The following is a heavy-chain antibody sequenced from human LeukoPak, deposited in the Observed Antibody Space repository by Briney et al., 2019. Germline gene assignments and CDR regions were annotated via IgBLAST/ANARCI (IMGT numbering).Heavy chain of an antibody. CDR2: IYYSGST. CDR1: GGSISRYY. CDR3: ARGEQQLVPLGMDV. V-gene: IGHV4-59*01. Sequence: KPSETLSLTCTVSGGSISRYYWSWIRQPPAKGLEWIGYIYYSGSTNYNPSLKSRVTISVDTSKNQFSLKLSSVTAADTAVYYCARGEQQLVPLGMDVWGKGTTVTVSS. J-gene: IGHJ6*04. D-gene: IGHD6-13*01.